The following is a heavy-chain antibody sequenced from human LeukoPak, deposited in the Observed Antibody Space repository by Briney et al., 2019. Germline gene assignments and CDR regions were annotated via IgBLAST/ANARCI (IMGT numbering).Heavy chain of an antibody. D-gene: IGHD5-12*01. Sequence: GGSLRLSCAVSGFTFSNFWMSWVRQAPGKRLEWISSISPTGNSVYYADSLKGRSTISRDAAKNSLYLQMSSLRADDTAMYYCARDFMGESGYAGYWGQGTLVTVSS. V-gene: IGHV3-21*01. J-gene: IGHJ4*02. CDR2: ISPTGNSV. CDR3: ARDFMGESGYAGY. CDR1: GFTFSNFW.